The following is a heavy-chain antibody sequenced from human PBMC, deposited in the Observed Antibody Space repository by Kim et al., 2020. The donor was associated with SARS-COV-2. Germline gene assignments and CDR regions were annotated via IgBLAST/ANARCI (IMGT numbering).Heavy chain of an antibody. Sequence: GGSLRLSCAASGFSFDDYAIHWVRQAPGKGLEWVSGISWNSGDLDYADSVKGRFTISRDNAKNSLYLQMKSLRTEDSALYFCVKDRVAGYGFLDAFDMWGQGTMVTVSS. CDR2: ISWNSGDL. J-gene: IGHJ3*02. D-gene: IGHD3-10*01. CDR3: VKDRVAGYGFLDAFDM. CDR1: GFSFDDYA. V-gene: IGHV3-9*01.